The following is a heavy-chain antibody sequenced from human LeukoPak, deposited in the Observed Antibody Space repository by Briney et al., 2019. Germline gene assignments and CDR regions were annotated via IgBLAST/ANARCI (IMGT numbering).Heavy chain of an antibody. Sequence: GGSLRLSCAASGFTFSSYGMHWVRQAPGKGPEWVSYIDARSGITYYADSVQGRFTISRDDARESVFLQMDGLRVDDTAVYYCARTYDFGRGPPGDAFDNWGPGTWVIVSS. CDR2: IDARSGIT. D-gene: IGHD3-3*01. J-gene: IGHJ3*02. CDR3: ARTYDFGRGPPGDAFDN. CDR1: GFTFSSYG. V-gene: IGHV3-48*04.